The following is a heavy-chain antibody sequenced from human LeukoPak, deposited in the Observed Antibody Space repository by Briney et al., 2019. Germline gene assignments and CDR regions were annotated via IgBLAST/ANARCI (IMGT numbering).Heavy chain of an antibody. CDR3: ARSWRYYGMDV. D-gene: IGHD1-1*01. Sequence: ASVKVSCKASGYAFTSYHMHWVRQAPGQGLEWMGIINPSGGSTSYAQKFQGRVTMTRDTSTSTVYMELSSLRSEDTAVYYCARSWRYYGMDVWGQGTTVTVSS. J-gene: IGHJ6*02. V-gene: IGHV1-46*01. CDR1: GYAFTSYH. CDR2: INPSGGST.